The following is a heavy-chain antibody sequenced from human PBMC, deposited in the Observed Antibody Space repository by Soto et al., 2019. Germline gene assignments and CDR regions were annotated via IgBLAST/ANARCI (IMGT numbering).Heavy chain of an antibody. D-gene: IGHD6-13*01. J-gene: IGHJ4*02. Sequence: QITLKESGPTLVKPTQTLTLTCTFSGFSLSTSGVGVGWVRQPPRKALEWLALIYWDDDERYSPSLKTRLSITKDPSRNQVVLPLTTMDPVDTATYYCVHRRSIAANWYPFAFWGQGNLVTVSS. V-gene: IGHV2-5*02. CDR1: GFSLSTSGVG. CDR3: VHRRSIAANWYPFAF. CDR2: IYWDDDE.